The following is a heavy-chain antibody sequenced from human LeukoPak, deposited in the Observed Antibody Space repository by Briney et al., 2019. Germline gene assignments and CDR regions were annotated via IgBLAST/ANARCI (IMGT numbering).Heavy chain of an antibody. D-gene: IGHD1-26*01. CDR3: ARDTGAGKGSLDY. J-gene: IGHJ4*02. CDR2: IYYRGST. Sequence: SETLSLTCTVSGGSINSYYWSWIRQPPGKGLEWIGYIYYRGSTNYNPSLKSRVTISVDTSKNQFSLKLSSVTAADTAVYYCARDTGAGKGSLDYWGQGTLVTVSS. V-gene: IGHV4-59*01. CDR1: GGSINSYY.